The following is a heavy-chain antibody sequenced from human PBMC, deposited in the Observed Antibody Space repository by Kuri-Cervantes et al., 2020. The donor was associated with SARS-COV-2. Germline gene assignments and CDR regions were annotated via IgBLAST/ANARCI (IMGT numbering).Heavy chain of an antibody. CDR1: GYTFTSYA. CDR2: SNAGNGNT. J-gene: IGHJ4*02. Sequence: ASVKVSCKASGYTFTSYAMHWVRQAPGQRLEWMGWSNAGNGNTKYSQEFQGRVTITRDTSASTAYMELSSLRSDDTAVYYCARPLGGYCSSTSCYPDYWGQGTLVTVSS. V-gene: IGHV1-3*02. D-gene: IGHD2-2*01. CDR3: ARPLGGYCSSTSCYPDY.